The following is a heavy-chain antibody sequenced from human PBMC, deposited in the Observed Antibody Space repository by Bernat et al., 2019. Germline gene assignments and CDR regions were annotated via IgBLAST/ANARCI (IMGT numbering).Heavy chain of an antibody. CDR3: AKGRGSYYYGSGSFKYYYYYGMDV. CDR1: GFTFSSYA. D-gene: IGHD3-10*01. CDR2: ISGSGGST. J-gene: IGHJ6*02. Sequence: EVQLLESGGGLVQPGGSLRLSCAASGFTFSSYAMSWVRQAPGKGLEWVSAISGSGGSTYYAHSVKGRFTISRDNSKNTLYLQMNSLRAEDTAVYYCAKGRGSYYYGSGSFKYYYYYGMDVWGQGTTVTVSS. V-gene: IGHV3-23*01.